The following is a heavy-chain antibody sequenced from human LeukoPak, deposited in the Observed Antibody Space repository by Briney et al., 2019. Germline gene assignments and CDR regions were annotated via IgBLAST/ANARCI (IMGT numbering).Heavy chain of an antibody. V-gene: IGHV3-23*01. J-gene: IGHJ4*02. CDR2: ISNSDGNT. CDR1: GFTFSSYA. Sequence: GGSLRLSCIASGFTFSSYAMSWVRQAPGKGLEWASTISNSDGNTYYADSVKGRFTISRDNSKNTLYLQMNSLRAEDTAVFYCAKTLSGTYYSGFDYWGQGTLVTVSS. CDR3: AKTLSGTYYSGFDY. D-gene: IGHD1-26*01.